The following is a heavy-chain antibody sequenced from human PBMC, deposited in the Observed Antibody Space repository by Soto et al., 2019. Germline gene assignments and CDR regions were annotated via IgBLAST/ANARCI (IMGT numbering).Heavy chain of an antibody. CDR1: GFIFSSHW. Sequence: QSGGSLRLSXGTSGFIFSSHWMTWVRQAPGKGLEWVADIKPDGSDKHYVDSVKGRFTISRDNAEHSLYLQMSSLRAEDTAVYYCARLYGSVSTFDYWGQGTLVTVSS. D-gene: IGHD6-25*01. CDR3: ARLYGSVSTFDY. CDR2: IKPDGSDK. J-gene: IGHJ4*02. V-gene: IGHV3-7*01.